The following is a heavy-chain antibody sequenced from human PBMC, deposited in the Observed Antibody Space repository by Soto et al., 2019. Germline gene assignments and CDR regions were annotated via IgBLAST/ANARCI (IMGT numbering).Heavy chain of an antibody. CDR3: ARACSSNSCYDVFDY. CDR1: GRSISSYY. D-gene: IGHD2-2*01. J-gene: IGHJ4*02. V-gene: IGHV4-4*07. Sequence: SETLSLTCTVSGRSISSYYWSWIRQPAGKGLEWIGRIYTSGSTNYNPSLKSRVTMSVDTSKNQFSLKLSSVTAADTAVYYCARACSSNSCYDVFDYWGQGTLVTVSS. CDR2: IYTSGST.